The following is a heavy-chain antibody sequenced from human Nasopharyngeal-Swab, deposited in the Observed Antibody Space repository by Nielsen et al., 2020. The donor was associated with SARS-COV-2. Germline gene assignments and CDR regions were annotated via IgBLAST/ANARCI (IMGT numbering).Heavy chain of an antibody. Sequence: GESLKISCAASGFTFSSYAMHWVRQAPGKGLEWVAVISYDGSNKYYADSVKGRFTISRDNSKNTLYLQMNSLRAEDTAVYYCARDPDSGGYYEDAFDIWGQGTMVTVSS. D-gene: IGHD3-22*01. V-gene: IGHV3-30-3*01. CDR3: ARDPDSGGYYEDAFDI. CDR2: ISYDGSNK. J-gene: IGHJ3*02. CDR1: GFTFSSYA.